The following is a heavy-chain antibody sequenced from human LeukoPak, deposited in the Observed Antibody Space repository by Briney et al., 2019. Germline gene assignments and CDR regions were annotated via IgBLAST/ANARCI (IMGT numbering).Heavy chain of an antibody. CDR3: ASLNWNDVYYYYYYYMDV. V-gene: IGHV3-7*01. CDR1: GFTFSSYW. CDR2: IKQDGSEK. J-gene: IGHJ6*03. Sequence: PGGSLRLSCAASGFTFSSYWMSWVRQAPGKGLEWVANIKQDGSEKYYVDSVKGRFTISRDNAKNSLYLQMNSLRAEDTAVYYCASLNWNDVYYYYYYYMDVWGKGTRSPSP. D-gene: IGHD1-1*01.